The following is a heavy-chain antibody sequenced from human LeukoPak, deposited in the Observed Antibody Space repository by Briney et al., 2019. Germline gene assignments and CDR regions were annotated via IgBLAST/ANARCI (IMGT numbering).Heavy chain of an antibody. Sequence: SETLSLTCTVSGGSISSYYWSWIRQPPGKGLEWIGYIYYSGNTNYNPSLKSRVTISVDTSKNQFSLKLSSVTAADTAVYYCARADYDSSGPAIWGQGTMVTVSS. CDR2: IYYSGNT. CDR1: GGSISSYY. CDR3: ARADYDSSGPAI. D-gene: IGHD3-22*01. J-gene: IGHJ3*02. V-gene: IGHV4-59*01.